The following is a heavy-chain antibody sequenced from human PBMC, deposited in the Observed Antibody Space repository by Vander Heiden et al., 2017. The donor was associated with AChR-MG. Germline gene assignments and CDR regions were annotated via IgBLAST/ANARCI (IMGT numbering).Heavy chain of an antibody. CDR3: FPMGAQLSDY. D-gene: IGHD1-26*01. CDR2: ISGSGGST. J-gene: IGHJ4*02. V-gene: IGHV3-23*01. CDR1: GFTFSSYA. Sequence: EVQLLESGGGLVQPGGSLRLSCSASGFTFSSYAMSGVRQAPGKGLEWVSAISGSGGSTYYADSVKGRFTISRDNSKNTLYLQMNSLRAEDTAVYYCFPMGAQLSDYWGQGTLVTVSS.